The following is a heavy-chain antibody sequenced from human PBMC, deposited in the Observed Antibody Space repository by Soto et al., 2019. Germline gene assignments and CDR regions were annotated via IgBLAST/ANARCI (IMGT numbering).Heavy chain of an antibody. CDR3: ARNRRAGDPI. D-gene: IGHD7-27*01. V-gene: IGHV3-66*01. CDR2: IYRGGDR. Sequence: EVQVVESGGGLVQPGGSLRLSCAASGFSVSSYYMSWFRQAPGKGLEWVSVIYRGGDRYYADSVQGRFTTSRGISRNSLALQMHSLRVEDTAVSYRARNRRAGDPIWGQGVVVTVSS. J-gene: IGHJ4*02. CDR1: GFSVSSYY.